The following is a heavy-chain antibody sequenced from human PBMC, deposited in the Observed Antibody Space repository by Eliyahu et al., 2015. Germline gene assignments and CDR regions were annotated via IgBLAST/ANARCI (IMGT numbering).Heavy chain of an antibody. J-gene: IGHJ6*03. V-gene: IGHV1-2*06. CDR1: GYTFTGYY. CDR2: INPNSGGT. CDR3: ARDVGVLGRIAVAGTYYYYYMDV. D-gene: IGHD6-19*01. Sequence: VKVSCKASGYTFTGYYMHWVRQAPGQGLEWMGRINPNSGGTNYAQKFQGRVTMTRDTSISTAYMELSRLRSDDTAVYYCARDVGVLGRIAVAGTYYYYYMDVWGKGTTVTVSS.